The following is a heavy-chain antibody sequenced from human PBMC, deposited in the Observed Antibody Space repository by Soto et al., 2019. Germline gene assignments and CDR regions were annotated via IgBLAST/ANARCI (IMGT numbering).Heavy chain of an antibody. CDR1: GGTFSNDI. V-gene: IGHV1-69*02. CDR3: ARPLDSGWIPFDY. D-gene: IGHD6-19*01. J-gene: IGHJ4*02. Sequence: SVKVSCKASGGTFSNDIITWVRQAPGQGLEWMGRIIPLLDITNYAQKFQGRVTITADKSTSTAYMELNSLRSEDTAVYYCARPLDSGWIPFDYWGQGTLVTVSS. CDR2: IIPLLDIT.